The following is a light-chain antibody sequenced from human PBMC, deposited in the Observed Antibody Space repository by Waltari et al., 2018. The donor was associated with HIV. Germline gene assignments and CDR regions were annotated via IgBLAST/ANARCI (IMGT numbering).Light chain of an antibody. V-gene: IGLV3-1*01. Sequence: SYELIQTPSVSVSSGQTASISCSGDRLGEKYVCWYQQKPGQSPILVMYQDTKRPSGIPLRFSGSTAGNTATLRISGTQPVEEADYFCQVWDSSIAIFGGGTALPVL. CDR1: RLGEKY. J-gene: IGLJ2*01. CDR3: QVWDSSIAI. CDR2: QDT.